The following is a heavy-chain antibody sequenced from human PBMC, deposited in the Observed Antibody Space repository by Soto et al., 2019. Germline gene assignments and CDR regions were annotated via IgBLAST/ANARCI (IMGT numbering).Heavy chain of an antibody. CDR2: ISYDGSNK. D-gene: IGHD5-12*01. CDR1: GFTFSSYA. Sequence: GGSLRPSCAASGFTFSSYAMHWVRQAPGKGLEWVAVISYDGSNKYYADSVKGRFTISSDNSKNTLYLQMNSLRAEDTAVYYWVTNILATTPFDIWGQGPMVTVSS. CDR3: VTNILATTPFDI. V-gene: IGHV3-30-3*01. J-gene: IGHJ4*02.